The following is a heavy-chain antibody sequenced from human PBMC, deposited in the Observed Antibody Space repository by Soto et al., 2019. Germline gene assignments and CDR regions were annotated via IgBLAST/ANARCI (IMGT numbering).Heavy chain of an antibody. Sequence: HPGGSLRLSCAASGFTFSSYAMHWVRQAPGKGLEWVAVISYDGSNKYYADSVKGRFTISRDNSKNTLYLQMNSLRAEDTAVYYCASSSGDEGRDYSGQGTLVTVSS. CDR3: ASSSGDEGRDY. CDR2: ISYDGSNK. CDR1: GFTFSSYA. D-gene: IGHD2-21*02. J-gene: IGHJ4*02. V-gene: IGHV3-30-3*01.